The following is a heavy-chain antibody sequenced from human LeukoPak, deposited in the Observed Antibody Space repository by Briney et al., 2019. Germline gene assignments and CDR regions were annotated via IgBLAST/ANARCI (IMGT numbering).Heavy chain of an antibody. V-gene: IGHV3-7*01. CDR3: AREVDGSSDY. CDR2: IKEDGSDN. CDR1: GFTFSSYW. J-gene: IGHJ4*02. Sequence: GGSLRLSCAASGFTFSSYWMTWVRQAPGKGLQWVANIKEDGSDNYYVDSVKGRFTISRDNAKNSLYLQMNSLRAEDTAVYYCAREVDGSSDYWGQGTLVTVSS. D-gene: IGHD3-10*01.